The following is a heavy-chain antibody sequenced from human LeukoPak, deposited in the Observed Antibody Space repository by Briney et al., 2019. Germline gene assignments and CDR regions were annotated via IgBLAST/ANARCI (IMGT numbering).Heavy chain of an antibody. Sequence: GGSLRLSCAASGFTFSDYYMSWVRQAPGKGLEGGSYISSSGSTIYYADSVKGRFTISRDNAKNSLYLQMNSLRAEDTAVYYCARDSAAVAGNFDYWGQGTLVTVSS. D-gene: IGHD6-19*01. CDR3: ARDSAAVAGNFDY. V-gene: IGHV3-11*01. CDR2: ISSSGSTI. J-gene: IGHJ4*02. CDR1: GFTFSDYY.